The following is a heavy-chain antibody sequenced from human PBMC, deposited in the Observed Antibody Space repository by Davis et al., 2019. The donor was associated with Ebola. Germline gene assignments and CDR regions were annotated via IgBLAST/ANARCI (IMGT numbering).Heavy chain of an antibody. Sequence: SVKVSCKASGGTFSSYAISWVRQAPGQGLEWTGGIIPIFGTANYAQKFQGRVTMTRDTSTNTLYMELSSLTSGDTAVYYCVRDLRGWGDFDYWGQGTLVTVSS. V-gene: IGHV1-69*05. CDR1: GGTFSSYA. CDR3: VRDLRGWGDFDY. D-gene: IGHD3-10*01. J-gene: IGHJ4*02. CDR2: IIPIFGTA.